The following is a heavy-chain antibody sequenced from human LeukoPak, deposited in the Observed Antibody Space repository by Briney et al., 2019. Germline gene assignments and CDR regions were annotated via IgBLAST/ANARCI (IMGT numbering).Heavy chain of an antibody. Sequence: GGSLRLSCAASGFTFSSYAMHWVRQAPGKGLEWVAVISYDGSNKYYADSVKGRFTIPRDNSKNTLYLQMNSLRAEDTAVYYCAREADETGTTAWFDPWGQGTLVTVSS. J-gene: IGHJ5*02. CDR2: ISYDGSNK. D-gene: IGHD1-7*01. CDR1: GFTFSSYA. V-gene: IGHV3-30-3*01. CDR3: AREADETGTTAWFDP.